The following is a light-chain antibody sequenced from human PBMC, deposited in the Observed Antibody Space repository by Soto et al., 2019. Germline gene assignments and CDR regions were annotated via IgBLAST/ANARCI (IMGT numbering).Light chain of an antibody. Sequence: QSVLTQPPSASAPPGQRVTISCSGSSSNIGNNYVYWYQQIPGTAPKLLISRNGQRPSGVPDRFSGLKYGTSASLAIAGLRSEDEADYYCASWDASLSGPVFGGGTKLTVL. J-gene: IGLJ2*01. CDR2: RNG. V-gene: IGLV1-47*01. CDR1: SSNIGNNY. CDR3: ASWDASLSGPV.